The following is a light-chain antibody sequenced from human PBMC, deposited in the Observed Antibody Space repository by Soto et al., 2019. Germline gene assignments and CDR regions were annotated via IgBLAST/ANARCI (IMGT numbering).Light chain of an antibody. J-gene: IGKJ1*01. V-gene: IGKV1-5*03. Sequence: DIQMTQSPSTLSASVGDRVTITCRASQSISSWLAWYQQKPGKAPKLLIYKASSLEIGVPSRFSGSGSGTEFTLTISSLQPDDFATYYYQQYNSYSPRTFGQGTKVEIK. CDR2: KAS. CDR3: QQYNSYSPRT. CDR1: QSISSW.